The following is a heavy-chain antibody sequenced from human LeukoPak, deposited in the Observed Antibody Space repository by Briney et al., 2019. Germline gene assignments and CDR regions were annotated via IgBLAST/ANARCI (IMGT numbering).Heavy chain of an antibody. CDR2: ISTYNGNT. CDR1: GYTFTNYG. Sequence: GASVKVSCRASGYTFTNYGISWVRQAPGQGLEWMGWISTYNGNTNYAQKLEGRVTMTTDTPTRTAYMELRSLRSDDTAVYYCAREGQLLLDFWGQGTLVTVSA. CDR3: AREGQLLLDF. D-gene: IGHD2-2*01. V-gene: IGHV1-18*04. J-gene: IGHJ4*02.